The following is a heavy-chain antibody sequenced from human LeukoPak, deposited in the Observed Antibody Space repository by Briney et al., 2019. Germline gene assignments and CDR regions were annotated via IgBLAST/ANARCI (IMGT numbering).Heavy chain of an antibody. CDR1: GFTFSSYE. Sequence: GSLRLSCAASGFTFSSYEMNWVRQAPGKGLEWVSYISSSGSTIYYADSVKGRFTISRDNAKKSLYLRMNSLRAEDTAVYYCARGIAAALDYWGQGTLVSVSS. D-gene: IGHD6-13*01. CDR3: ARGIAAALDY. CDR2: ISSSGSTI. V-gene: IGHV3-48*03. J-gene: IGHJ4*02.